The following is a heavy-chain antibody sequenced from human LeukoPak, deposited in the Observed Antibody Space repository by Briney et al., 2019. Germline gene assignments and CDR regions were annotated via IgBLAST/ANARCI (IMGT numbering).Heavy chain of an antibody. CDR2: INHSGST. J-gene: IGHJ4*02. V-gene: IGHV4-34*01. Sequence: SETLSLTCAVYGGSFSGYYWSWIRQPPGKGLEWIGEINHSGSTNYNPSLKSRVTISVDTSKNQFSLKLSSVTAADTAVYYCARGPEKSLRYYFHYWGQGTLVTVSS. CDR3: ARGPEKSLRYYFHY. CDR1: GGSFSGYY.